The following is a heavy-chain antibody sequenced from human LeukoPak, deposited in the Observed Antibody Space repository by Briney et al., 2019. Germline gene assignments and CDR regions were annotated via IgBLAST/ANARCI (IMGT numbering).Heavy chain of an antibody. CDR1: GFTFSSYA. Sequence: QPGGSLRLSCAASGFTFSSYAMHWVRQAPGKGLEWVAVISYDGSNKYYADSVKGRFTISRDNSKNTLYLQMNSLRAEDTAVYYCANDDVEAAAEYWGQGTLVTVSP. J-gene: IGHJ4*02. CDR2: ISYDGSNK. V-gene: IGHV3-30-3*02. D-gene: IGHD2-2*01. CDR3: ANDDVEAAAEY.